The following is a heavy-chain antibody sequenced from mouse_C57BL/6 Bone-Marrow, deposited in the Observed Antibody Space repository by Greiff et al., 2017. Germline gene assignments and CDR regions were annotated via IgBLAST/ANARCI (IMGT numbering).Heavy chain of an antibody. V-gene: IGHV5-4*01. J-gene: IGHJ2*01. CDR1: GFTFSSYA. D-gene: IGHD3-2*02. CDR2: ISDGGSYT. CDR3: AGGAAQAL. Sequence: EVQVVASGGGLVKPGGSLKLSCAASGFTFSSYAMSWVRQTPEKRLEWVATISDGGSYTYYPDNVKGRFTISRDNAKNNLYLQMSHLKSEDTAMYYCAGGAAQALWGQGTTLTVSS.